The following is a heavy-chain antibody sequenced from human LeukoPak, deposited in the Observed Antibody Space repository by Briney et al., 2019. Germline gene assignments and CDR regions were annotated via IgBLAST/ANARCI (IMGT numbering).Heavy chain of an antibody. D-gene: IGHD4-17*01. Sequence: GGSLRLSCAASGFTFSSYGMHWVRQAPGKGLEWVAFIRYDGSNKYYADSVKGRFTISRDNSKNTLYLQMNSLRAEDTAVYYCAKDLLYNDYAYGDYWGQGTLVTVSS. CDR1: GFTFSSYG. CDR2: IRYDGSNK. J-gene: IGHJ4*02. CDR3: AKDLLYNDYAYGDY. V-gene: IGHV3-30*02.